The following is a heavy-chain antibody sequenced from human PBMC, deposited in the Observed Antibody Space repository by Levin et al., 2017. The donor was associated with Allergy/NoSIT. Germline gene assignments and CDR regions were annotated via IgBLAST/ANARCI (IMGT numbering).Heavy chain of an antibody. CDR2: IYYSGST. Sequence: SETLSLTCTVSGGSISGGGYHWTWIRQHPEKGLEWIGYIYYSGSTFYNPSLKSRLMISVDTSKNQFSLNVSSVTAAATAVYYCAREDGSTFDFWGQGALVTVA. D-gene: IGHD2-2*03. CDR1: GGSISGGGYH. CDR3: AREDGSTFDF. V-gene: IGHV4-31*03. J-gene: IGHJ4*02.